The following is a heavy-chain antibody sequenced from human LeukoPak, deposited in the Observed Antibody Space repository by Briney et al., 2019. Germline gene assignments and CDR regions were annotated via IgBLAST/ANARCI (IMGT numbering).Heavy chain of an antibody. J-gene: IGHJ4*02. CDR2: IIPIFGTA. Sequence: GASVKVSCKASGGTFSSYAISWVRQAPGQGLEWMGGIIPIFGTANYAQKFQGRVTITADESTSTAYMELSSLRSEDTAVYYCARGGRYCSSTSCYPDFDYWGQGTLVTVSS. D-gene: IGHD2-2*01. V-gene: IGHV1-69*13. CDR1: GGTFSSYA. CDR3: ARGGRYCSSTSCYPDFDY.